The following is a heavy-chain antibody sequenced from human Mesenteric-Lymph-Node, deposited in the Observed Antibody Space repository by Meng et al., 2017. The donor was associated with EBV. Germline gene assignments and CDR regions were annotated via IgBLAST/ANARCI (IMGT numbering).Heavy chain of an antibody. V-gene: IGHV3-21*01. Sequence: EVRLVESGGGLVQSGGSLRLSCAASGFPFSSYGMNWVRQAPGKGLEWVSSISTSSRYIYYADSVVGRFTISRDSGSLFLHMNSLRVEDTGVYYCARDPHGGGGGDYWGQGTLVTVAS. CDR2: ISTSSRYI. J-gene: IGHJ4*02. CDR3: ARDPHGGGGGDY. CDR1: GFPFSSYG. D-gene: IGHD3-16*01.